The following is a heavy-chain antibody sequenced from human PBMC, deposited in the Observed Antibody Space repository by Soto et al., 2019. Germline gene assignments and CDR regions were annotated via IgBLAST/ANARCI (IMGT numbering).Heavy chain of an antibody. CDR3: ARHVDRWLVVKRGYFDL. D-gene: IGHD3-22*01. CDR1: GGSISSSSYY. Sequence: QLQLQESGPGLVKPSETLSLTCTVSGGSISSSSYYWGWIRQPPGKGLEWIGSIYYSGSTYYNPSLKSRVTISVDTSKNQFSLKLSSVTAADTAVYYCARHVDRWLVVKRGYFDLWGRGTLVTVSS. CDR2: IYYSGST. V-gene: IGHV4-39*01. J-gene: IGHJ2*01.